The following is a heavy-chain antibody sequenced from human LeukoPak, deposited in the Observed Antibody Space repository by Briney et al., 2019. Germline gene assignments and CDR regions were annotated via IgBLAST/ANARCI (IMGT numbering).Heavy chain of an antibody. Sequence: GASVKVSCKASGGTFSSYAISWVRQAPGQGLEWMGRIIPILGIANYAQKFQGRVTITADESTSTAYMELSSLRSEDTAVYYCARSQTLQYDFWSGYGSPPIYYFDYWGQGTLVTVSS. V-gene: IGHV1-69*04. CDR1: GGTFSSYA. D-gene: IGHD3-3*01. J-gene: IGHJ4*02. CDR2: IIPILGIA. CDR3: ARSQTLQYDFWSGYGSPPIYYFDY.